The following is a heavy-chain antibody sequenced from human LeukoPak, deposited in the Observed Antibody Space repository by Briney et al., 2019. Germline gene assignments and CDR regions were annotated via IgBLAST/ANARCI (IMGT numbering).Heavy chain of an antibody. D-gene: IGHD1-26*01. J-gene: IGHJ4*02. CDR3: ARELLGCYFDY. V-gene: IGHV3-30-3*01. CDR1: GFTFSSYA. Sequence: GGSLRLSCAASGFTFSSYAIHWVRQAPGEGLEWVAVISYDGSNKYYADSVKGRFTISRDNSKNTLYLQMNSLRAEDTAVYYCARELLGCYFDYWGQGTLVTVSS. CDR2: ISYDGSNK.